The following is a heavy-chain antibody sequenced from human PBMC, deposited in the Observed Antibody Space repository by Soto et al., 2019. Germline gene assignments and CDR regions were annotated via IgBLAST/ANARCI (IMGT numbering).Heavy chain of an antibody. Sequence: HPGVSLRLSCAASGFSLSGYEMNCVRQAPGKGLEWIAYISTSGATIYYADSVKGRFTISRDNAKNSLYLQMNSLRVEDTAAYYCARESHSGSFYPFVYGGQGTLVTVSS. V-gene: IGHV3-48*03. J-gene: IGHJ4*01. D-gene: IGHD1-26*01. CDR1: GFSLSGYE. CDR2: ISTSGATI. CDR3: ARESHSGSFYPFVY.